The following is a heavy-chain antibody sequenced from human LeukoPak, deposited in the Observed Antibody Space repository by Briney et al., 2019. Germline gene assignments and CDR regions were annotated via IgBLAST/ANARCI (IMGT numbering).Heavy chain of an antibody. D-gene: IGHD6-19*01. V-gene: IGHV1-8*01. Sequence: ASVKVSCKASGYTFTSYDINWVRQATGQGLERMGWMNPNSGNTGYAQKFQGRVTMTRNTSISTAYMELSSLRSEDTAVYYCARGRGGIAVAGTGGYWGQGTLVTVSS. J-gene: IGHJ4*02. CDR1: GYTFTSYD. CDR2: MNPNSGNT. CDR3: ARGRGGIAVAGTGGY.